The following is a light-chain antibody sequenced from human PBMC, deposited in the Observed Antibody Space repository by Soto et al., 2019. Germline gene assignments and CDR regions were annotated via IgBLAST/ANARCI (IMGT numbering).Light chain of an antibody. CDR3: GTWDSSLSFVV. Sequence: QSVLTQPPSVSAAPGQKGTISCSGSSSNIGNNYVSWYQQLPGTAPKLLIYDNNKRPSGIPDRFSGSKSGTSATLGITGLQTGDEDDYYCGTWDSSLSFVVFGGGTKLTVL. J-gene: IGLJ2*01. CDR2: DNN. V-gene: IGLV1-51*01. CDR1: SSNIGNNY.